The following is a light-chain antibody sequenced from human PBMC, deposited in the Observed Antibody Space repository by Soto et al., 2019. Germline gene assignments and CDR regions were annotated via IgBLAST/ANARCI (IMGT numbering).Light chain of an antibody. CDR2: WAS. Sequence: DIVMTQSPDSLAVSLGERATINCKSSQNVLKSSNNSNYLAWYQQRPGQPTNLLINWASTRESGVPERFSGSGSGTDFPLTISSLQAEDFATYYCQHYNSYGTFGQGTKVDI. CDR1: QNVLKSSNNSNY. J-gene: IGKJ1*01. CDR3: QHYNSYGT. V-gene: IGKV4-1*01.